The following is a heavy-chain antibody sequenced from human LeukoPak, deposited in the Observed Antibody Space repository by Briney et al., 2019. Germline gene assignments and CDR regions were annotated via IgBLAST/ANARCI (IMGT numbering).Heavy chain of an antibody. CDR3: ARSSYDFWSGYYTPVWFDP. Sequence: ASVKVSCKASGYTFTSYDINWGRQATGQGRERRGWMNANSGNTGYAQQFQCRVTMHRNTSISTAYMELSSLRSEDTAVYYCARSSYDFWSGYYTPVWFDPWGQGTLVTVSS. CDR1: GYTFTSYD. D-gene: IGHD3-3*01. J-gene: IGHJ5*02. V-gene: IGHV1-8*01. CDR2: MNANSGNT.